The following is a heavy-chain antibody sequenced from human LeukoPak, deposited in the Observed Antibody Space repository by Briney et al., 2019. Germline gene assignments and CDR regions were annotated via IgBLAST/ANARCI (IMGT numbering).Heavy chain of an antibody. CDR2: THYSGST. CDR3: ARVDDTSGYFYKFDY. D-gene: IGHD3-22*01. Sequence: SETLSLTCSVSGGSISNYYWSWIRQPPGKGLEWVGYTHYSGSTNYNPSLKSRVTISVDTSKNQFSLKLTSVTAADTAVYYCARVDDTSGYFYKFDYWGQGTLVTVSS. V-gene: IGHV4-59*01. J-gene: IGHJ4*02. CDR1: GGSISNYY.